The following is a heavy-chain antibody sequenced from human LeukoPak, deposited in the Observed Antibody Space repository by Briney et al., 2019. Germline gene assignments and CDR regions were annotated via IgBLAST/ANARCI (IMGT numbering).Heavy chain of an antibody. CDR1: GGSISSGSYY. D-gene: IGHD6-19*01. Sequence: PSQTLSLTCTVSGGSISSGSYYWSWIRQPPGKGLEWIGEINHSGSTNYNPSLKSRVTISVDTSKNQFSLKLSSVTVADTAVYYCARRGGSGWYIDYWGQGTLVTVSS. J-gene: IGHJ4*02. CDR3: ARRGGSGWYIDY. V-gene: IGHV4-39*07. CDR2: INHSGST.